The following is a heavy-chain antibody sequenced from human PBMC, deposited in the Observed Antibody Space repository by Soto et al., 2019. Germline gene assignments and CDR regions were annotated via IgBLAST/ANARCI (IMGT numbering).Heavy chain of an antibody. V-gene: IGHV1-69*13. J-gene: IGHJ6*02. CDR3: ASSQSSSSSMARGWRDYSYGMDV. Sequence: GASGNVRAKASGVTFSIYSIRWPRQAPGQGLELMGGIIPIFGTANYAQKFQGRVTITADESTSTAYMELSSLRSEDTAVYYCASSQSSSSSMARGWRDYSYGMDVGGQGTTVTVSS. CDR2: IIPIFGTA. CDR1: GVTFSIYS. D-gene: IGHD6-6*01.